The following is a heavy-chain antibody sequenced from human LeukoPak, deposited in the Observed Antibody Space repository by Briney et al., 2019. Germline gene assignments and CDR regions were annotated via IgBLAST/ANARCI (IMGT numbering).Heavy chain of an antibody. D-gene: IGHD2-2*01. CDR3: ARGGYCSSTSCYPYFDY. J-gene: IGHJ4*02. CDR2: IIPIFGTA. CDR1: GGTFSSYA. Sequence: SVKVSYKASGGTFSSYAISWVRQAPGQGLEWMGGIIPIFGTANYAQKLQGRVTITADKSTSTAHMELSSLRSEDTAVYYCARGGYCSSTSCYPYFDYWGQGTLVTVSS. V-gene: IGHV1-69*06.